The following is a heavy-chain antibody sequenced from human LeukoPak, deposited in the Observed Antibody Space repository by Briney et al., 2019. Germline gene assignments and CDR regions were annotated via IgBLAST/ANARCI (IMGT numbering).Heavy chain of an antibody. D-gene: IGHD3-22*01. CDR2: ISYDGSNK. V-gene: IGHV3-30*18. CDR3: AKGFAYYYDSSGYQIDY. Sequence: GGSLRLSCAASGFTFSSYGMHWVRQAPGKGLEWVAVISYDGSNKYYADSMKGRFTISRDNSKNTLYLQMNSLRAEDTAVYYCAKGFAYYYDSSGYQIDYWGQGTLVTVSS. CDR1: GFTFSSYG. J-gene: IGHJ4*02.